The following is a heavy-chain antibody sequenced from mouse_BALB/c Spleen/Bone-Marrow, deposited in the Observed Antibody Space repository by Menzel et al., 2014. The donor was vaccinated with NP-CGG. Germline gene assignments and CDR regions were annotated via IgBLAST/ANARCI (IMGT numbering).Heavy chain of an antibody. Sequence: VQLKESGAELVKPGASVKLSCSASGFNIKDTYMHWVKQRPEQGLEWIGRIDPANGNTKYDPKFQDKATITADTSSNTVDLQLSSLTFEDTAVYYCARQEFAIYWYFDVWGAGTTVPVSS. CDR1: GFNIKDTY. J-gene: IGHJ1*01. D-gene: IGHD1-3*01. CDR3: ARQEFAIYWYFDV. V-gene: IGHV14-3*02. CDR2: IDPANGNT.